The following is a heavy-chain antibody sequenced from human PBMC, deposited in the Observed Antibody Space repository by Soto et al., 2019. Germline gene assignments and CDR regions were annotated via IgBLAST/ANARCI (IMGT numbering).Heavy chain of an antibody. J-gene: IGHJ4*02. CDR1: GYTFTSYA. V-gene: IGHV1-3*01. Sequence: EASVKVSCKASGYTFTSYAMHWVRQAPGQRLEWMGWINAGNGNTKYSQKFQGRVTITRDTSASTAYMELSSLRSEDTAVYYCAGNGYDSSGYVYWGQGTLVTVSS. CDR2: INAGNGNT. D-gene: IGHD3-22*01. CDR3: AGNGYDSSGYVY.